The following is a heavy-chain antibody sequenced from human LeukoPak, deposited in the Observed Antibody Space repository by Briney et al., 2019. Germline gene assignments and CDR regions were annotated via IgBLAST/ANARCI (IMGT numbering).Heavy chain of an antibody. CDR3: ARTKGGYSNGKGPLDY. J-gene: IGHJ4*02. Sequence: PGGSLRLSCAASGFTFSSYTMNWVRQAPGKGLEWVSSISSSSSYIYHADSVKGRFTISRDNAKNSLYLQMNSLRAEDTAVYYCARTKGGYSNGKGPLDYWGQGTLVTVSS. V-gene: IGHV3-21*01. D-gene: IGHD5-18*01. CDR2: ISSSSSYI. CDR1: GFTFSSYT.